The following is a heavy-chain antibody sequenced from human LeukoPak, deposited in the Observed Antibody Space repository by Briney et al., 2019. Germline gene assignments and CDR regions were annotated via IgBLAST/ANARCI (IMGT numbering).Heavy chain of an antibody. V-gene: IGHV4-38-2*02. CDR2: IYHSGST. CDR1: GYSNSSGYY. Sequence: SETLSLTCTVSGYSNSSGYYWGWIRQPPGKGLEWIGSIYHSGSTYYNPSLKSRVTISVDTSKNQFSLKLSSVTAADTAVYYCARVAFYYDSSGYGQDYWYFDLWGRGTLVTVSS. CDR3: ARVAFYYDSSGYGQDYWYFDL. J-gene: IGHJ2*01. D-gene: IGHD3-22*01.